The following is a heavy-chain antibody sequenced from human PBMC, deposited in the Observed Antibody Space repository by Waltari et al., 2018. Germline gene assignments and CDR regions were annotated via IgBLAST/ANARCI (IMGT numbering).Heavy chain of an antibody. CDR1: GGTFSSYA. V-gene: IGHV1-69*10. CDR2: IIPILGIA. CDR3: ARAAGIAAAVSMYNWFDP. Sequence: QVQLVQSGAEVKKPGSSVKVSCKASGGTFSSYAISWVRPAPGQGLEWMGGIIPILGIANYAQKFQGRVTITADKSTSTAYMELSSLRSEDTAVYYCARAAGIAAAVSMYNWFDPWGQGTLVTVSS. J-gene: IGHJ5*02. D-gene: IGHD6-13*01.